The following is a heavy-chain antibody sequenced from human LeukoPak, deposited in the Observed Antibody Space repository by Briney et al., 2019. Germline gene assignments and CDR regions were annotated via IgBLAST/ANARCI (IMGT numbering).Heavy chain of an antibody. Sequence: PGGSLRLSCAASGFTFSDYYMSWIRQAPGKGLEWVSYISSSGSTIYYADSVKGRFTISRDNAKNSLYLQMNSLRAEDTAVYYCAKDWNLRSKNGYYFDYWGQGTLVTVSS. CDR1: GFTFSDYY. V-gene: IGHV3-11*01. CDR3: AKDWNLRSKNGYYFDY. J-gene: IGHJ4*02. CDR2: ISSSGSTI. D-gene: IGHD4-17*01.